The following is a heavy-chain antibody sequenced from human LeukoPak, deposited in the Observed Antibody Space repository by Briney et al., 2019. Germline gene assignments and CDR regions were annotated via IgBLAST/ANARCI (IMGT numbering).Heavy chain of an antibody. Sequence: GGSLRLSCAASGFTFSSYAMHWVRQAPGKGLEWVAFIRYDRSNKYYADSVKGRFTISRDNSKNTLYLQMNSLRAEDTAVYYCAKGWYSSGPTPQYWGQGTLVTVSS. CDR3: AKGWYSSGPTPQY. J-gene: IGHJ4*02. D-gene: IGHD6-19*01. CDR2: IRYDRSNK. CDR1: GFTFSSYA. V-gene: IGHV3-30*02.